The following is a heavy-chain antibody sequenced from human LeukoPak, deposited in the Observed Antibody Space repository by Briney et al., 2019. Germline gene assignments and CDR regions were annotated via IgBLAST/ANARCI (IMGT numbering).Heavy chain of an antibody. CDR1: GFTFSSYS. J-gene: IGHJ5*02. D-gene: IGHD6-6*01. Sequence: PGGSLRLSCAASGFTFSSYSMNWVRQAPGKGLEWVSSISSSSSYIYYADSVKGRFTISRDNAKNSLYLQMNSLRAEDTAVYYCARDYSSSSRAGWFDPWGQATLVTVSP. CDR3: ARDYSSSSRAGWFDP. CDR2: ISSSSSYI. V-gene: IGHV3-21*01.